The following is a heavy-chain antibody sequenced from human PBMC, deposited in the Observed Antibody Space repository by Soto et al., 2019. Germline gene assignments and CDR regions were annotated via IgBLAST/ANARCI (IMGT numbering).Heavy chain of an antibody. D-gene: IGHD2-2*01. CDR1: GFSVNNYY. CDR2: INSGSST. Sequence: EVQLLQSGGGLVQPGGSLRVSCAASGFSVNNYYMSWVRQTPGKGLEWVSTINSGSSTFYADSVKGRFIIARDTSKNTLFLQRDSLRPDDTAGYYCRVHEIYVEPAAGFDYWGQGTLVTFSS. V-gene: IGHV3-66*01. J-gene: IGHJ4*02. CDR3: RVHEIYVEPAAGFDY.